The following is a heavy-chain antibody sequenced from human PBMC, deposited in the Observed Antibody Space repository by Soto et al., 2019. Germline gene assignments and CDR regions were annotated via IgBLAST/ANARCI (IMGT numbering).Heavy chain of an antibody. V-gene: IGHV5-51*01. Sequence: PGESLKISCKGSGYSFTSYWIGWVRQMPGKGLEWMGIIYPGDSDTRYSLSFQGQVTISADKSISTAYLQWSSLKASDTAMYYCARQGGMGDTAMVTGFVYYHYGMDVWGQGTTVTVSS. CDR2: IYPGDSDT. CDR1: GYSFTSYW. J-gene: IGHJ6*02. D-gene: IGHD5-18*01. CDR3: ARQGGMGDTAMVTGFVYYHYGMDV.